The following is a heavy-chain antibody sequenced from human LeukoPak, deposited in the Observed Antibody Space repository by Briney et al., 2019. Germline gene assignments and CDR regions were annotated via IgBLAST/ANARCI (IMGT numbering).Heavy chain of an antibody. CDR2: ISSTSSYI. CDR3: ARDGDSYYPYFYYYYMDV. D-gene: IGHD2-21*02. V-gene: IGHV3-21*01. J-gene: IGHJ6*03. Sequence: PGGSLRLSCAASGFTFSSYSMNWVRQAPGKGLEWVSSISSTSSYIYYADSVKGRFTISRDNAKNSLYLQMNSLRAEDTAVYYCARDGDSYYPYFYYYYMDVWGKGTTVTVSS. CDR1: GFTFSSYS.